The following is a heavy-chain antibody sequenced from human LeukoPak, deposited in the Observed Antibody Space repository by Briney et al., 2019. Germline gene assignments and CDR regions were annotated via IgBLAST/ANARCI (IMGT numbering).Heavy chain of an antibody. CDR1: GGSISGYY. CDR3: ARSSTGYYFDY. V-gene: IGHV4-59*01. J-gene: IGHJ4*02. D-gene: IGHD6-13*01. Sequence: PSETLSLTCTASGGSISGYYWSWIRQPPGKGLEWIAYIYYSGSTNYNPSLKSRVTISVDTSKNQFSLKVHSVTAADTAVYYCARSSTGYYFDYWGQGTLVTVSS. CDR2: IYYSGST.